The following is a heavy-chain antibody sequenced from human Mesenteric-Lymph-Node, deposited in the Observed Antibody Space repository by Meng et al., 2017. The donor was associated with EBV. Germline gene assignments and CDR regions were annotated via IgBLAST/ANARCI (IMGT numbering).Heavy chain of an antibody. D-gene: IGHD2-15*01. CDR3: ARGCGSGGSCYGKNWFDP. J-gene: IGHJ5*02. V-gene: IGHV3-11*01. CDR1: GCTFRDYY. CDR2: ISSSGSTI. Sequence: QVQLVEXXXXXGKPGGXXXRVGXXXGCTFRDYYLTWIRQAPGKGVEWISYISSSGSTIYYADSVKGRFTISRDNAKNSLYLQMNSLRAEDTAVYYCARGCGSGGSCYGKNWFDPWGQGTLVTVSS.